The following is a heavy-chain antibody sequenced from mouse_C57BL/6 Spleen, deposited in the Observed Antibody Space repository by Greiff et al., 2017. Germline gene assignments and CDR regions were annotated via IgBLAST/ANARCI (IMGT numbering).Heavy chain of an antibody. CDR1: GYTFTSYW. CDR2: IHPNSGST. D-gene: IGHD2-4*01. Sequence: QVQLQQPGAELVKPGASVKLSCKASGYTFTSYWMPWVKQRPGQGLEWIGMIHPNSGSTNYNEKFKSKATLTVDKSSSTAYMQLSSLTSEDSAVYYCARRGDYDVTWFAYWGQGTLVTVSA. V-gene: IGHV1-64*01. J-gene: IGHJ3*01. CDR3: ARRGDYDVTWFAY.